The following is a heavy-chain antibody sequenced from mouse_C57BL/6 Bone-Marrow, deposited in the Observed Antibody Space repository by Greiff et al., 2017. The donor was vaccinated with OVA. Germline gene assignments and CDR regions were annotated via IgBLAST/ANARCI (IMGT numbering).Heavy chain of an antibody. CDR1: GYTFTSYW. D-gene: IGHD1-1*01. J-gene: IGHJ1*03. V-gene: IGHV1-74*01. CDR2: IHPSDSDT. Sequence: QVHVKQPGAELVKPGASVKVSCKASGYTFTSYWMHWVKQRPGQGLEWIGRIHPSDSDTNYNQKFKGKATLTVDKSSSTAYMQLSSLTSEDSAVYYCANTTVVGTDWYFDVWGTGTTVTVSS. CDR3: ANTTVVGTDWYFDV.